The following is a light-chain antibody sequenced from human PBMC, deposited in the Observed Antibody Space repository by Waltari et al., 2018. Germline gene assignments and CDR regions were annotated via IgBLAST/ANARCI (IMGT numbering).Light chain of an antibody. J-gene: IGLJ1*01. CDR2: EVT. V-gene: IGLV2-23*02. CDR1: SSDIGENNY. Sequence: QSALTQPAPVSGSPGQSLTISCTGTSSDIGENNYVPRYQHLPGKVPKIIISEVTKRPSGVSNRFSGSKSGNTASLTISGLQADDEAEYYCCSDAGSGTYVFGTGTKLTVI. CDR3: CSDAGSGTYV.